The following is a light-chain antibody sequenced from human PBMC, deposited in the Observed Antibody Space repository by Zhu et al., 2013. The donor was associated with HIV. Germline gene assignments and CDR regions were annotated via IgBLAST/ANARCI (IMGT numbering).Light chain of an antibody. J-gene: IGKJ1*01. CDR1: QSVTSN. CDR3: QQYNNWPWT. V-gene: IGKV3-15*01. CDR2: GAS. Sequence: EIVMTQSPATLSVSPGERATLSCRASQSVTSNLAWYQQKRGQAPRLLIYGASTRATGIPARFSGRGSGTEFTLTISSLQSEDFAVYYCQQYNNWPWTFGQGT.